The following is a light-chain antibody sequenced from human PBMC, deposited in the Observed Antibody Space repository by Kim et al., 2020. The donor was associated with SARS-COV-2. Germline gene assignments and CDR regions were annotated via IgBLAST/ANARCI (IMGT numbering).Light chain of an antibody. J-gene: IGKJ1*01. V-gene: IGKV1-5*03. CDR1: HGIITW. Sequence: ASVGDSGHINCADIHGIITWLDWYQQTPGNAPTHLIYRTSTLESGVPSRFCGSGSGTEFTLTISILQPEDLATYYCQQYNSYPATFGQGTKVDIK. CDR3: QQYNSYPAT. CDR2: RTS.